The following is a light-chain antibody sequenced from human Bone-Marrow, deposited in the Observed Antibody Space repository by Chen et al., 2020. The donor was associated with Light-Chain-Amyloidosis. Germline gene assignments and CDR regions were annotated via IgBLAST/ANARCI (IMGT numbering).Light chain of an antibody. CDR1: NIGSTS. Sequence: SYVLTHPSSASVAPGQTPTTACGGNNIGSTSVHWYQQTPGQAPLLVVYDDSDRPSGIPERLSGSNSGNTATLTISRVEAGDEADYYCQVWDRSSDRPVFGGGTKLTVL. CDR3: QVWDRSSDRPV. J-gene: IGLJ3*02. V-gene: IGLV3-21*02. CDR2: DDS.